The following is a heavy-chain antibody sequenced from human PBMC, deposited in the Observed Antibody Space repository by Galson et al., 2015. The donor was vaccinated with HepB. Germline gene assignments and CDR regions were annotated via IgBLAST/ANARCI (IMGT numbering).Heavy chain of an antibody. V-gene: IGHV3-73*01. D-gene: IGHD6-19*01. J-gene: IGHJ4*02. Sequence: SLRLSCAASGFTFSGSAMHWVRQASGKGLEWVGRIRSKANSYATAYAASVKGRFTISRDDSKNTAYLQMNSLKTEDTAVYYCTSPGSVAPSAGGQGTLVTVSS. CDR1: GFTFSGSA. CDR2: IRSKANSYAT. CDR3: TSPGSVAPSA.